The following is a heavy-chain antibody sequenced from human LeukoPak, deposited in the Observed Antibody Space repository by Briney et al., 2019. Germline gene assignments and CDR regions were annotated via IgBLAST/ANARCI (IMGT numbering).Heavy chain of an antibody. Sequence: GGSLRLSCAASGFTFSSYWMSWIRQAPGKGLEWVSYISSSGSTIYYADSVKGRFTISRDNAKNSLYLQMNSLRAEDTAVYYCARDYYDSSGYSPRGYYYGMDVWGQGTTVTVSS. CDR3: ARDYYDSSGYSPRGYYYGMDV. D-gene: IGHD3-22*01. J-gene: IGHJ6*02. V-gene: IGHV3-11*01. CDR2: ISSSGSTI. CDR1: GFTFSSYW.